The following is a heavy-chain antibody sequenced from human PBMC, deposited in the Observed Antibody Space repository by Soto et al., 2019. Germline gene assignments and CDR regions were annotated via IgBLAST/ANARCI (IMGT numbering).Heavy chain of an antibody. CDR1: GFTFSSYA. D-gene: IGHD5-18*01. V-gene: IGHV3-30-3*01. CDR2: ISYDGSNK. Sequence: QVQLVESGGGVVQPGRSLRLSCAASGFTFSSYAMHWVRQAPGKGLEWVAVISYDGSNKYYADSVKGRFTISRDNSKNTLYLQMNSLRAEDTAVYYCARALGYSYGYYYYGMDVW. CDR3: ARALGYSYGYYYYGMDV. J-gene: IGHJ6*01.